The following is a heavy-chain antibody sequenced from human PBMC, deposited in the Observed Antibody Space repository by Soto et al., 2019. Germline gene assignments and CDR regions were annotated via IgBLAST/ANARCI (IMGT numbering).Heavy chain of an antibody. J-gene: IGHJ4*02. CDR1: GYTFTSYD. CDR2: MNPNSGNT. Sequence: ASVKVSCKASGYTFTSYDINWVRQATGQGLEWLGWMNPNSGNTGYAQKFQGRVTMTRNTSLSNAYVELSSLRSEDTAVVYCGRSLGGISSWGQGTLVTVSS. D-gene: IGHD2-15*01. CDR3: GRSLGGISS. V-gene: IGHV1-8*01.